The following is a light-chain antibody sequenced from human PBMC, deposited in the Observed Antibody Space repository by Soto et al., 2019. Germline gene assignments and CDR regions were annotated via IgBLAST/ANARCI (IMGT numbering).Light chain of an antibody. CDR2: EVS. V-gene: IGLV2-14*01. CDR1: SSDVGGYNY. CDR3: SSYTTSSTYV. J-gene: IGLJ1*01. Sequence: QSALTQPASVSGSPGQSITISCTGTSSDVGGYNYVSWYQQHPGTAPKLMIYEVSTRPSGVSNRCSGSKSGNTASLTISGLQAEDEADYYCSSYTTSSTYVFGTGTKLTVL.